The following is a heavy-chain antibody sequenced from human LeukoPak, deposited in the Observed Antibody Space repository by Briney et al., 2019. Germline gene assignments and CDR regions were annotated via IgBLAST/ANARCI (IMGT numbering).Heavy chain of an antibody. D-gene: IGHD6-13*01. CDR2: ISSSSSYI. J-gene: IGHJ4*02. CDR3: VRYVAAAGLDY. CDR1: GFTFSSYS. V-gene: IGHV3-21*01. Sequence: GGSLRLSCAASGFTFSSYSMNWVRQAPGKGLEWVSSISSSSSYIYYADSVKGRFTISRDNAKNSLYLQMNSLRAEDTAAYYCVRYVAAAGLDYWGQGTLVTVSS.